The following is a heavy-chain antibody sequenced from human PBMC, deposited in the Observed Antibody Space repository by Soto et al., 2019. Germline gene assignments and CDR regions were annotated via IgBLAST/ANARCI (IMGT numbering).Heavy chain of an antibody. Sequence: PSETLSLTCTVSGGSISSSSYYWGWIRQPPGKGLEWIGSIYYSGSTYYNPSLKSRVTISVDTSKNQFSLKLSSVTAADTAVYYCARGNDYGELIDYWGQGTLVTVSS. J-gene: IGHJ4*02. CDR1: GGSISSSSYY. CDR2: IYYSGST. D-gene: IGHD4-17*01. CDR3: ARGNDYGELIDY. V-gene: IGHV4-39*01.